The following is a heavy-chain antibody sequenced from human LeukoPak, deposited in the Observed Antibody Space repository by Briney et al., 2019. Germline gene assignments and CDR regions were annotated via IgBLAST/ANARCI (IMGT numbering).Heavy chain of an antibody. V-gene: IGHV3-7*01. CDR1: GFSFSSYW. Sequence: GGSLRLSCEASGFSFSSYWMTWVRQAPGKGPEWVANIRQDESERYYVDSVKGRFTISRDNAKSSLYLHMNSLRAEDTALYYCARLSAYYYGSYFYYYMEVWGKGTTVTDSS. CDR2: IRQDESER. CDR3: ARLSAYYYGSYFYYYMEV. D-gene: IGHD3-10*01. J-gene: IGHJ6*03.